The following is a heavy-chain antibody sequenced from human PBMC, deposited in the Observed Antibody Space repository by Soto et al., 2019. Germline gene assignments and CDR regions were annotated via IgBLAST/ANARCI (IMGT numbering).Heavy chain of an antibody. CDR1: GYTFTSYG. Sequence: ASVKVSCKASGYTFTSYGISWVRQAPGQGLEWMGWISAYNGNTNYAQKLQGRVTMTTDTSTSTAYIELRSLRSDDTAVYYCAREFYYYDSSGTAGNWFDPWGKGTLVTVSS. CDR2: ISAYNGNT. V-gene: IGHV1-18*01. D-gene: IGHD3-22*01. CDR3: AREFYYYDSSGTAGNWFDP. J-gene: IGHJ5*02.